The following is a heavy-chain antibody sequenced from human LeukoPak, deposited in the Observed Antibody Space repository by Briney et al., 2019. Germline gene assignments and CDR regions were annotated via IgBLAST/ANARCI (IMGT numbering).Heavy chain of an antibody. V-gene: IGHV1-69*13. J-gene: IGHJ4*02. CDR1: GGTFSSYA. D-gene: IGHD6-19*01. Sequence: ASVKVSCKASGGTFSSYAISWVRQAPGQGLEWRGGIIPIFGTANYAQKFQGRVTITADESTSTAYRELSSLRSEDTAVYYCARRRESSGLIFDYWGQGTLVTVSS. CDR2: IIPIFGTA. CDR3: ARRRESSGLIFDY.